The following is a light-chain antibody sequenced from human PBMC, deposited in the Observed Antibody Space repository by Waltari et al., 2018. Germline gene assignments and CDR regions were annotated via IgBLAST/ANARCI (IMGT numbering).Light chain of an antibody. CDR3: SSYAGSNNLV. CDR2: EVS. Sequence: QSALTQPPSASGSPGQSVTISCPGASSDVGAYNYVSWYQQHPGKAPKLLIYEVSQRPSGVPDRFSGSKSGNTASLTVSGLQAEDEADYYCSSYAGSNNLVFGGGTKLTVL. CDR1: SSDVGAYNY. V-gene: IGLV2-8*01. J-gene: IGLJ2*01.